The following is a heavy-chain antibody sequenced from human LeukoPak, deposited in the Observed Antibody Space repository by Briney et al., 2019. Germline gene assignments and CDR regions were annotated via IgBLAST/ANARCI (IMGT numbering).Heavy chain of an antibody. CDR3: ARARLVGEFDY. V-gene: IGHV1-18*01. J-gene: IGHJ4*02. D-gene: IGHD1-26*01. Sequence: ASVKVSCKASGYSFTNYGISWVRQAPGQGLEWMGWINGYNGNTNYAQKFQGRVTMTTDTSTSTAYMELRSLRSDDTAAYYCARARLVGEFDYWGQGTLVTVSS. CDR2: INGYNGNT. CDR1: GYSFTNYG.